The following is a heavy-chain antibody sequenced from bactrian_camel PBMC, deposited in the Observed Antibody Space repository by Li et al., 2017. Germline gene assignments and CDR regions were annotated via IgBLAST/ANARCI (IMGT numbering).Heavy chain of an antibody. J-gene: IGHJ4*01. Sequence: HVQLVESGGASVQTGGSLTLSCVASGNTYSTNLMGWFRQAPGKERERVASIWTDPGRTYYSDSVRGRFTISTDNVKKTVYLQMNNLRPEDTAIYYCAARLYYRVDALAENDYYYWGQGTQVTVS. CDR1: GNTYSTNL. CDR3: AARLYYRVDALAENDYYY. D-gene: IGHD2*01. V-gene: IGHV3S53*01. CDR2: IWTDPGRT.